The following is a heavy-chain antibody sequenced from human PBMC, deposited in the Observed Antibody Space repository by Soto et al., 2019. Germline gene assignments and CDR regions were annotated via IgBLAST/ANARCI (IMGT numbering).Heavy chain of an antibody. V-gene: IGHV3-48*03. J-gene: IGHJ4*02. CDR2: ISSSGSTI. D-gene: IGHD3-22*01. CDR1: GFTFSSYE. CDR3: ARDTSTDSSGYYFDY. Sequence: GESLKISCAASGFTFSSYEMNWVRQAPGKGLEWVSYISSSGSTIYYADSVKGRFTISRDNAKNSLYLQMNSLRAEDTAVYYCARDTSTDSSGYYFDYWGQGTLVTVSS.